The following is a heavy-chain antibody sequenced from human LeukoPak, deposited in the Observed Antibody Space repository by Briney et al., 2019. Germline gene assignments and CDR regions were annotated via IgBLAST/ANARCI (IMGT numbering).Heavy chain of an antibody. CDR3: ARAGRVYSSSWYRSGWFDP. J-gene: IGHJ5*02. D-gene: IGHD6-13*01. V-gene: IGHV4-34*01. CDR2: INHSGST. CDR1: GGSSSGYY. Sequence: PSETLSLTCAVYGGSSSGYYWSWIRQPPGKGLEWIGEINHSGSTNYNPSLKSRVTISVDTSKNQFSLKLSSVTAADTAVYYCARAGRVYSSSWYRSGWFDPWGQGTLVTVSS.